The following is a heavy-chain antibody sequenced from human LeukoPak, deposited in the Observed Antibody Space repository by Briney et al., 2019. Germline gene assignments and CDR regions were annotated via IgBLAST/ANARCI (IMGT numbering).Heavy chain of an antibody. J-gene: IGHJ4*02. CDR2: IYYSGST. CDR3: ARTHLEGFIFDY. CDR1: GGSISSYY. Sequence: SETLSLTCTVSGGSISSYYWSWIRQPPGKGLEWIGYIYYSGSTNYNPSLKSRVTISVDTSKNQFSLKLSSVTAADTAVYCCARTHLEGFIFDYWGQGTLVTVSS. V-gene: IGHV4-59*01.